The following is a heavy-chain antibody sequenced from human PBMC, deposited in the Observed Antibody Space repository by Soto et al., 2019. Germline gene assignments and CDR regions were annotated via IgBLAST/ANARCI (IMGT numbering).Heavy chain of an antibody. J-gene: IGHJ4*02. V-gene: IGHV3-74*01. CDR1: GFTFSAYW. Sequence: GGSLRLSCEVSGFTFSAYWRHWVRQVPGKGLIWVSRISDDGSTTTYADSVKGRFTISRDNAKNTLYLQMNSLRADDTGLYYCTRGPRVSSTGTGAHWGQGTLVT. D-gene: IGHD1-1*01. CDR2: ISDDGSTT. CDR3: TRGPRVSSTGTGAH.